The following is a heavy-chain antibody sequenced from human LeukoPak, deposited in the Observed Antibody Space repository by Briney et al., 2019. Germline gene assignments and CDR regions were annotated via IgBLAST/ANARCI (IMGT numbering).Heavy chain of an antibody. CDR2: IRSIGDR. Sequence: GGSLRLSCAASGFTFCDYDMHGVRQATGKGLEWVSAIRSIGDRFYSGSVKGRFTISRENAKNSLYLEMNSLRVGDTAVYYCARLYSSGRYANAFDIWGQGTVVTVSS. CDR1: GFTFCDYD. D-gene: IGHD6-19*01. CDR3: ARLYSSGRYANAFDI. J-gene: IGHJ3*02. V-gene: IGHV3-13*01.